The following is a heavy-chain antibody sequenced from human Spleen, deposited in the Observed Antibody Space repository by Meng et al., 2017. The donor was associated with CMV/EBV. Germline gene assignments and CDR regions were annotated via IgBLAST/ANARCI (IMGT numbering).Heavy chain of an antibody. D-gene: IGHD2-21*01. Sequence: ESLKISCTVSGDSISRYYWGWIRQPPGKGLEWIGYIYYSGSTNYNPSLKSRVTISVGTSRNQFSLNLYSVTAADTAVYYCARVPIDYYYYGVDVWGQGTTVTVSS. CDR3: ARVPIDYYYYGVDV. CDR2: IYYSGST. CDR1: GDSISRYY. V-gene: IGHV4-59*01. J-gene: IGHJ6*02.